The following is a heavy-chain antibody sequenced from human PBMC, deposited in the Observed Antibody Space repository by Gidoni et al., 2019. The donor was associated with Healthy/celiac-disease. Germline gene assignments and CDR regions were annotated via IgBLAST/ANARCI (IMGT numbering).Heavy chain of an antibody. J-gene: IGHJ4*02. Sequence: EVQLVESGGGLVKPGGSLRLSCAASGFTFSSYSMNWVRQAPGKGLEWVSSISSSSSYIYYADSVKGRFTISRDNAKNSLYLQMNSLRAEDTAVYYCARDISGSRRVFDYWGQGTLVTVSS. CDR2: ISSSSSYI. CDR1: GFTFSSYS. D-gene: IGHD1-26*01. CDR3: ARDISGSRRVFDY. V-gene: IGHV3-21*01.